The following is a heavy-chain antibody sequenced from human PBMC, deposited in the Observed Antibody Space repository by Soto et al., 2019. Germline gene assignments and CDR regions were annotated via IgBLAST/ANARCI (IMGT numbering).Heavy chain of an antibody. D-gene: IGHD3-10*01. CDR3: AREVYGSATGWFDP. V-gene: IGHV4-31*03. J-gene: IGHJ5*02. CDR1: GRSISSGDYY. CDR2: IYYSGST. Sequence: QVQLQESGPGLVKPSETLSLTCTVSGRSISSGDYYWSWIRQHPGKGLEWIGYIYYSGSTNYNPSLKSRVTISEDTSNNQFSLKLSSVTAADTAVYYCAREVYGSATGWFDPWGQGTLVTVSS.